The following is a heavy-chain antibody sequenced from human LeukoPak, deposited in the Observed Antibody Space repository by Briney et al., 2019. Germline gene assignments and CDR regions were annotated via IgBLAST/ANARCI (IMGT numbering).Heavy chain of an antibody. Sequence: GGSLRLSCAASGFTFSSYSMNWVRQAPGKGLEWVSSISSSSSYIYCADSVKGRFTISRDNAKNSLYLQMNSLRAEDTAVYYCARDYVVAGTFFDYWGQGTLVTVSS. CDR2: ISSSSSYI. D-gene: IGHD6-19*01. CDR3: ARDYVVAGTFFDY. V-gene: IGHV3-21*01. CDR1: GFTFSSYS. J-gene: IGHJ4*02.